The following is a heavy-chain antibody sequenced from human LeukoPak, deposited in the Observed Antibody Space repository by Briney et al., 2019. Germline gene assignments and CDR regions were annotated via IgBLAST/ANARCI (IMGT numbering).Heavy chain of an antibody. D-gene: IGHD4-17*01. Sequence: XCAXSGFTFXSYCMSWVRQAPGKGLEWVANIKQDGSEKYYVDSVRGRFTISRDNAKNSLYLQMNSLRAEDTAVYYCARDLPYGDIFFDYWGQGTLVTVSS. CDR2: IKQDGSEK. CDR3: ARDLPYGDIFFDY. V-gene: IGHV3-7*01. CDR1: GFTFXSYC. J-gene: IGHJ4*02.